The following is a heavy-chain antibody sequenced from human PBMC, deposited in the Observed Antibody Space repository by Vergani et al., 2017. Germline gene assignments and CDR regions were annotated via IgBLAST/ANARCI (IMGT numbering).Heavy chain of an antibody. V-gene: IGHV4-31*03. CDR2: IYYSGST. J-gene: IGHJ6*02. CDR1: GGSISSGGYY. D-gene: IGHD3-10*01. Sequence: QVQLQESGPGLVKPSQTLSLTCTVSGGSISSGGYYWSWIRQHPGKGLEWIGYIYYSGSTYYNPSLKSRVTISVDTSKNQFSLKLSSVTAADTAVYYCCRSGRGSGSYYKRDYYYGMDVWGQGTTVTVSS. CDR3: CRSGRGSGSYYKRDYYYGMDV.